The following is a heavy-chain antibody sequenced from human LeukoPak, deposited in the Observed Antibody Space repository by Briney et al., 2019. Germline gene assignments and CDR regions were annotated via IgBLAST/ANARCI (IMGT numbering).Heavy chain of an antibody. Sequence: GGSLRLSCAASGFTFSSYNMNWVRQAPGKGLEWVSSTTSSSSYIYYADSVKGRFTISRDNSKNTLYLQMNSLRAEDTAVYYCARGVDYYYYMDVWGKGTTVTISS. CDR1: GFTFSSYN. CDR3: ARGVDYYYYMDV. CDR2: TTSSSSYI. J-gene: IGHJ6*03. V-gene: IGHV3-21*04.